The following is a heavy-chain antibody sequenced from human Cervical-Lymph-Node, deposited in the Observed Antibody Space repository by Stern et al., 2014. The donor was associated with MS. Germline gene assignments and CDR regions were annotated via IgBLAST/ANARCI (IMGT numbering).Heavy chain of an antibody. D-gene: IGHD2-21*01. J-gene: IGHJ4*02. V-gene: IGHV5-51*03. Sequence: VQLVQSGAELKKSGESLQISCKTSGYNFINYWIAWVRQVPGKGLEWIGIIYPGDSDIRYSPSFQGHVTMSVDRSITTAYLQWNSLKASDSGVYYCARWSVACDYWGQGALITVSS. CDR3: ARWSVACDY. CDR2: IYPGDSDI. CDR1: GYNFINYW.